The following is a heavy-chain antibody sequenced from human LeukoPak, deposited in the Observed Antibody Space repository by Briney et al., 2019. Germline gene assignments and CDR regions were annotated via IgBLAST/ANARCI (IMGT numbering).Heavy chain of an antibody. D-gene: IGHD1-14*01. V-gene: IGHV3-74*01. Sequence: GGSLRLSCAASGFTFSTYWMHWVRQAPGKGLVWVSRIVSDGSTTTYADSVKGRFTISRVNAKNTLYLQMNSLRAEDTAVYYCGRDSRYSIDSWGQGTLVTVSS. CDR1: GFTFSTYW. CDR3: GRDSRYSIDS. J-gene: IGHJ4*02. CDR2: IVSDGSTT.